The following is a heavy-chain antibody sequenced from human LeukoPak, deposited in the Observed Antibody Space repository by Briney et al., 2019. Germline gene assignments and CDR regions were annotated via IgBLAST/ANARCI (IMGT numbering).Heavy chain of an antibody. CDR1: GFTFSGYS. CDR3: PREVSAGFDF. J-gene: IGHJ4*02. Sequence: GGSLRLSCTASGFTFSGYSMNWIRQAPGKGPEWVSSFGTRSTSVYHAGSVKGRFAISKDNDKTSLYFQMNSLSAEDTALYYCPREVSAGFDFWGQGTLVTASS. D-gene: IGHD3-22*01. V-gene: IGHV3-21*01. CDR2: FGTRSTSV.